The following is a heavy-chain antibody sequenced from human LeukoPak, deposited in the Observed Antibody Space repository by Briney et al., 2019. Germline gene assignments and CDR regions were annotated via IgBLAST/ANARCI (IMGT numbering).Heavy chain of an antibody. Sequence: ASVKVSCKASGYTFTGYYMHWVRQAPGQGLEWMGWINPNSGGTNYAQKFQGRVTMTRDTSISTAYMELSGLRSDDAAVYYCARANMVRGVGLFFDRNWFDPWGQGTLVTVSS. CDR2: INPNSGGT. V-gene: IGHV1-2*02. CDR1: GYTFTGYY. J-gene: IGHJ5*02. CDR3: ARANMVRGVGLFFDRNWFDP. D-gene: IGHD3-10*01.